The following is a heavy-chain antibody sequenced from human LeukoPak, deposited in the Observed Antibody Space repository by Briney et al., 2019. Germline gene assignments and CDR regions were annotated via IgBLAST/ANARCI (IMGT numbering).Heavy chain of an antibody. J-gene: IGHJ4*02. CDR2: IYYSGST. CDR3: ARAPQVRYFDWLLTGGLDY. CDR1: GGSISSYY. V-gene: IGHV4-59*01. Sequence: LSETLSLTCTVSGGSISSYYWSWIRQPPGKGLEWIGYIYYSGSTNYNPSLKSRVTISVDTSKNQFSLKLSSVTAADTAVYYCARAPQVRYFDWLLTGGLDYWGQGTLVTVSS. D-gene: IGHD3-9*01.